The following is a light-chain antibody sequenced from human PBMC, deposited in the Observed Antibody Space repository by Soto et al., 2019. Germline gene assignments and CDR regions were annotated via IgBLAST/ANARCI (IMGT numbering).Light chain of an antibody. CDR3: AAWDDSLTGPV. CDR1: RCDIGSSF. Sequence: QSALSQPPSASGTPGETVVISCSGSRCDIGSSFVSWYQHLPGTAPKLLIYNSNPRPSGVPHRFSGSKSGTSASLAISGLQSEDEADYYCAAWDDSLTGPVFGTGTKVTVL. CDR2: NSN. V-gene: IGLV1-44*01. J-gene: IGLJ1*01.